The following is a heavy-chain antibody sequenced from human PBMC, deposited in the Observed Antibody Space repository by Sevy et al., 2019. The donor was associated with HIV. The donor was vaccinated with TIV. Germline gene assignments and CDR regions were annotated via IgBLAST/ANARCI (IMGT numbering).Heavy chain of an antibody. Sequence: GGSLRLSCAASGFTFSTYWMSWVRQAPGKGLEWVGNIKQDGSDKNYVDSVKGRFTISRDNAKNFLYLQMHSLTAEDTAVYYCASDCEWDGKSYNLYFDFWGRGTLVTISS. CDR1: GFTFSTYW. J-gene: IGHJ2*01. CDR2: IKQDGSDK. D-gene: IGHD1-1*01. CDR3: ASDCEWDGKSYNLYFDF. V-gene: IGHV3-7*01.